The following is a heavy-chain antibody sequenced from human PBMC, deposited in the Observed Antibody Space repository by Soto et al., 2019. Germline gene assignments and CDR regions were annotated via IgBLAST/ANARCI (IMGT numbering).Heavy chain of an antibody. CDR3: ASPVACGGDCFFGMDV. CDR1: GFTFSSYS. Sequence: GGSLRLSCAASGFTFSSYSMNWVRQAPGKGLEWVSSISSSSSYIYYADSVKGRFTISRDNAKNSLYLQMNSLRAEDTAVYYCASPVACGGDCFFGMDVWGQGTTVTVSS. CDR2: ISSSSSYI. J-gene: IGHJ6*02. V-gene: IGHV3-21*01. D-gene: IGHD2-21*02.